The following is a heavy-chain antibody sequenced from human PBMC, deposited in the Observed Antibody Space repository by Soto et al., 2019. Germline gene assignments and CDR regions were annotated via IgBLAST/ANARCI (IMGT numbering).Heavy chain of an antibody. CDR3: AAKSGSSICWFDP. J-gene: IGHJ5*02. Sequence: SXKVYFKASGFTXISSAVELVRQARGQRLEWIGWIVVGSGNTDYAQKFQERVTITRDMSTRTAYMELRRLSPEDTDVYYCAAKSGSSICWFDPWGQGTLVTVS. CDR1: GFTXISSA. CDR2: IVVGSGNT. V-gene: IGHV1-58*01. D-gene: IGHD6-6*01.